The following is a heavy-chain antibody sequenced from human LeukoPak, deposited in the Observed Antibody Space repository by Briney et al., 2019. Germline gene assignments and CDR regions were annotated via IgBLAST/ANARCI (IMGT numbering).Heavy chain of an antibody. CDR3: ARVFKAAAFDY. J-gene: IGHJ4*02. CDR1: GFTFSSYS. Sequence: PGGSLRLSCAAFGFTFSSYSMNWVRQAPGKGLEWVSSISSSSSYIYYADSVKGRFTISRDNSKNTLYLQMNSLRAEDTAVYYCARVFKAAAFDYWGQGTLVTVSS. D-gene: IGHD6-13*01. CDR2: ISSSSSYI. V-gene: IGHV3-21*01.